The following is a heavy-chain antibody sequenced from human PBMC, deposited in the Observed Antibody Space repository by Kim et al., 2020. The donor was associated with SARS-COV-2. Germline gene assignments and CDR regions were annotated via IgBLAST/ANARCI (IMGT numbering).Heavy chain of an antibody. J-gene: IGHJ4*02. CDR2: ISSSSSYI. CDR1: GFTFSSYS. Sequence: GGSLRLSCAASGFTFSSYSMNWVRQAPGKGLEWVSSISSSSSYIYYADSVKGRFTISRDNAKNSLYLQMNSLRAEDTAVYYCASQAYYYDSSGYYWGQGTLVTVSS. CDR3: ASQAYYYDSSGYY. D-gene: IGHD3-22*01. V-gene: IGHV3-21*01.